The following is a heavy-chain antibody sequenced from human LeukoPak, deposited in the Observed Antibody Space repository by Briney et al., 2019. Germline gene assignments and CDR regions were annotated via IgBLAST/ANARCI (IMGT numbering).Heavy chain of an antibody. CDR3: ARGATVTTIDY. CDR1: GGTFSSYA. V-gene: IGHV1-69*13. CDR2: IIPIFGTT. Sequence: ASVKVSCKASGGTFSSYAISWVRQAPGQGLEWMGGIIPIFGTTNYAQKFQGRVTITADESTSTAYMELSSLRSEDTAVYYCARGATVTTIDYWGQGTLVTVSS. D-gene: IGHD4-11*01. J-gene: IGHJ4*02.